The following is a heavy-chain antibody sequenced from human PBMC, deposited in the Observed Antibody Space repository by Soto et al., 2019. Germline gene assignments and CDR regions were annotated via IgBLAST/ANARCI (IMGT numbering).Heavy chain of an antibody. Sequence: LRLYCTTSGFTFGDYALSWVRQAPGKGLEWVGFIRRNAYGGTTDYAASVKGRFTISRDDSKSIAYLQMNSLRTEDTALYYCTRASSLDFDFWGQGTLVTVSS. CDR1: GFTFGDYA. CDR2: IRRNAYGGTT. V-gene: IGHV3-49*04. J-gene: IGHJ4*02. CDR3: TRASSLDFDF. D-gene: IGHD3-16*01.